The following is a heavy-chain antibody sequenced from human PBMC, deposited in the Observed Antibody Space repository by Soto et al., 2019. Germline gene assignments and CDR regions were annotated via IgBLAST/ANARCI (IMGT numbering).Heavy chain of an antibody. CDR2: IWYDGSNK. CDR3: ARDRAYSGSSNYNYSGMDV. CDR1: GFTFSSYG. J-gene: IGHJ6*02. V-gene: IGHV3-33*01. Sequence: PGGSLRLSCAASGFTFSSYGMHWVRQAPGKGLEWLAVIWYDGSNKYYADSVKGRFTISRENSKNTLYLQMNSLRAEDTAVYYCARDRAYSGSSNYNYSGMDVWGQGTTVTVPS. D-gene: IGHD1-26*01.